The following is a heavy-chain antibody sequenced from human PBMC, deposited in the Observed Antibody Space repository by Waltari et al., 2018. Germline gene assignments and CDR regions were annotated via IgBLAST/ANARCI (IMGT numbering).Heavy chain of an antibody. J-gene: IGHJ5*02. V-gene: IGHV1-24*01. CDR3: ATFRISSYCSGGSCYSTLKT. CDR2: FDPEDGET. Sequence: QVQLVQSGAEVKKPGASVKVSCKVSGYTLTELSIHWVRQAPGKGLEWMGGFDPEDGETIYAQKFQGRVTMTEDTSTDTAYMELSSLRSEDTAVYYCATFRISSYCSGGSCYSTLKTWGQGTLVTVSS. D-gene: IGHD2-15*01. CDR1: GYTLTELS.